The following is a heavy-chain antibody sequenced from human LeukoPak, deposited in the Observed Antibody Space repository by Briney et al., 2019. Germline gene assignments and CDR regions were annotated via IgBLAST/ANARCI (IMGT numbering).Heavy chain of an antibody. CDR2: IKEDGSRE. CDR1: GFTFSTYW. CDR3: ARDSPGYGAYVS. J-gene: IGHJ1*01. V-gene: IGHV3-7*01. Sequence: GGSLRLSCAASGFTFSTYWMTWVRQAPGKGLEWVANIKEDGSREYYVDSVKGRFTTSRDNAKNSLYLQMDSLTAEDTAMYYCARDSPGYGAYVSWGQGTLVSVSS. D-gene: IGHD5-12*01.